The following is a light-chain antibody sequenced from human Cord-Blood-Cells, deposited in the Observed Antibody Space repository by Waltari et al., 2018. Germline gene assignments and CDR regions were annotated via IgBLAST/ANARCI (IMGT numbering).Light chain of an antibody. CDR3: QQYYSTPYT. V-gene: IGKV4-1*01. J-gene: IGKJ2*01. Sequence: IVRSQCPHSLAVYLCERATLYLTSTESVLYSANNKNNLAWYKQKPAQPPKLLIYWASTRESGVPHRFSGSGSATDFTLTISSLQAEDVAVYYCQQYYSTPYTFGQGTKLEIK. CDR1: ESVLYSANNKNN. CDR2: WAS.